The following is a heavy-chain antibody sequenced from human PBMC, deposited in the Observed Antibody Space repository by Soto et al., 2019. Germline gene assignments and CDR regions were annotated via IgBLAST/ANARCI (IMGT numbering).Heavy chain of an antibody. V-gene: IGHV1-69*08. CDR1: GGTFSSYI. CDR3: AREGGLDAFDM. D-gene: IGHD2-15*01. CDR2: NIPILGIP. Sequence: QVQLVQSGAEVKKPGSSVKVSCKASGGTFSSYIISWVRQAPGQGLEWMGRNIPILGIPNYAQKFQGRVTITADKTTSTAYMELSSLRSEDTALYYCAREGGLDAFDMWVQGTMVTVSS. J-gene: IGHJ3*02.